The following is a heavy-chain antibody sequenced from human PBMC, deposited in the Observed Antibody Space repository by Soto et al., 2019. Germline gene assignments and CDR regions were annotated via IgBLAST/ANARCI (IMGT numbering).Heavy chain of an antibody. CDR1: GYTFTSYA. J-gene: IGHJ6*02. CDR2: INVGNGNT. Sequence: QVQLVQSGAEEKKPGASVKVSCKASGYTFTSYAMHWVRQAPGQRLEWMGWINVGNGNTKYSQKFQGRVTITRDTSASTAYMELSSLRSEDTAVYYCALYYYYDVDVWGQGTTVTVSS. CDR3: ALYYYYDVDV. V-gene: IGHV1-3*05.